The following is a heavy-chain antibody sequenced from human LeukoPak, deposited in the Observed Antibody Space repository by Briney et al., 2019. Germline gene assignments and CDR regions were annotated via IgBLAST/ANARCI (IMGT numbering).Heavy chain of an antibody. D-gene: IGHD6-19*01. CDR2: INPNSGGT. CDR1: GYTFTGYY. V-gene: IGHV1-2*02. CDR3: ARDQSSGWVQPYNWFDP. Sequence: ASVKVSCKASGYTFTGYYMHWVRQAPGQGLEWRGWINPNSGGTNYAQKFQGRVTMTRDTSISTAYVELSRLRSDDTAVYYCARDQSSGWVQPYNWFDPWGQGTLVTVSS. J-gene: IGHJ5*02.